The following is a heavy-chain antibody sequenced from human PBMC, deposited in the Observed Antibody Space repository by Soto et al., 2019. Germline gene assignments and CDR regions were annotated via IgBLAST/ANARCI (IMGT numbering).Heavy chain of an antibody. D-gene: IGHD4-4*01. CDR2: IYYSGYN. CDR1: GGSISSGDYK. Sequence: QVQLQESGPGLVKPSQTLSLTCTVSGGSISSGDYKWSWIRQPPGKGLEWIGYIYYSGYNYNNPSXMXXVTMSGDTSKNLFSLKLSSVTAADTAVYYCARSDNYVPFEYWGQGTLVTVSS. CDR3: ARSDNYVPFEY. V-gene: IGHV4-30-4*01. J-gene: IGHJ4*02.